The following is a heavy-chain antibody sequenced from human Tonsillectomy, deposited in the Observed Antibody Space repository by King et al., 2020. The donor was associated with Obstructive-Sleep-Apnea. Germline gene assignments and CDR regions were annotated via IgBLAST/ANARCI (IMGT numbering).Heavy chain of an antibody. J-gene: IGHJ4*02. CDR1: GFSFNDYS. CDR2: IGSGRSAF. Sequence: EVQLVESGGGLVQPGGALRLSCTASGFSFNDYSMNWVRQAPGKGLEWVSYIGSGRSAFSYADSVRGRFTISSDNAKNSLSLQMNSLRVEDTAVYYCARDVHWAFDYWGQGILVTVSS. CDR3: ARDVHWAFDY. V-gene: IGHV3-48*04. D-gene: IGHD7-27*01.